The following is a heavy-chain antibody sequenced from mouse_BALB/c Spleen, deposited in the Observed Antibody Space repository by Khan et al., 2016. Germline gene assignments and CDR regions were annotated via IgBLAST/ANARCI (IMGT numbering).Heavy chain of an antibody. CDR3: AKGRRKAWFAY. J-gene: IGHJ3*01. Sequence: EVKLLESGPGLVKPSQSLSLTCTVTGYSITSDYAWNWIRQFPGNKLEWMGYISYSGYSSYNPSLKSRISITRDTSKNQFFLQLNSVTPDDTATCYCAKGRRKAWFAYWGQGTLVTVSA. V-gene: IGHV3-2*02. CDR2: ISYSGYS. CDR1: GYSITSDYA.